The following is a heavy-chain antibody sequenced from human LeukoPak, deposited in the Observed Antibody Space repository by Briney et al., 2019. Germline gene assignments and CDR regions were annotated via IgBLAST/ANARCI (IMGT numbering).Heavy chain of an antibody. CDR3: GRDLGGRSGY. CDR1: GFTFRTYW. CDR2: INEDGSIT. Sequence: GGSLRLSCAVSGFTFRTYWMHWVRQVPGEGLVRVSRINEDGSITNYAGSVKGRFSISRDNAKNTLYLQMNSLRAEDTAVYYCGRDLGGRSGYWGQGTLVTVSS. V-gene: IGHV3-74*01. D-gene: IGHD1-26*01. J-gene: IGHJ4*02.